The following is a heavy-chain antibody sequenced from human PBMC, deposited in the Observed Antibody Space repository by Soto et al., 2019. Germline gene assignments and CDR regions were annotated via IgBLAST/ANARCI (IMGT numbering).Heavy chain of an antibody. CDR1: GGSVNSSKG. D-gene: IGHD5-18*01. CDR3: ARVPPGDSYGFYSYGLDV. Sequence: SGTLSLSCAVCGGSVNSSKGWGFVRQPPGKGLEWIGEIYHSGSTNYNPSLKSRVTISVDKSKNQFSLKLSSVTAADTAVYYCARVPPGDSYGFYSYGLDVWGQGPTVTVSS. J-gene: IGHJ6*02. V-gene: IGHV4-4*02. CDR2: IYHSGST.